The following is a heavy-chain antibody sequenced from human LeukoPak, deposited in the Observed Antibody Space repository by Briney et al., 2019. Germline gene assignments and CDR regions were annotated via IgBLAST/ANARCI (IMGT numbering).Heavy chain of an antibody. CDR3: ARDVLSGCLDY. Sequence: GGSLRLSCAASGFIFSVYTMNWVRQAPGKGLEWVSSISSGSGSIYYADSVKGRFTISRDNAKNSLSLQMNSLGAEDTAVYYCARDVLSGCLDYWGQGTLVTVSS. D-gene: IGHD6-19*01. CDR2: ISSGSGSI. V-gene: IGHV3-21*01. J-gene: IGHJ4*02. CDR1: GFIFSVYT.